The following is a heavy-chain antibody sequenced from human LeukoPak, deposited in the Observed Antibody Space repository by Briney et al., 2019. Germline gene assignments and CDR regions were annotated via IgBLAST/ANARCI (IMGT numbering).Heavy chain of an antibody. CDR3: ARDWGFPDAFDI. V-gene: IGHV3-21*01. CDR1: GFTFSSYS. D-gene: IGHD3-16*01. J-gene: IGHJ3*02. Sequence: GGSLRLSCAASGFTFSSYSMNWVRQAPGKGLEWVSSISSSSSYIYYADSVKGRFTISRDNAKNSLYLQMNSLRAEDTAVYYCARDWGFPDAFDIWGQGTMVTVSS. CDR2: ISSSSSYI.